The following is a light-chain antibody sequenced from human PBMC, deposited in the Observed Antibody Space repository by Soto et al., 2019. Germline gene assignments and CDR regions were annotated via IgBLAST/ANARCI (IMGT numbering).Light chain of an antibody. CDR2: DAS. J-gene: IGKJ1*01. CDR1: QSVSSY. CDR3: EQRNNWPPWT. Sequence: EIVLTQSPATLSLSPGERATLSCRASQSVSSYLAWYQQKPGQAPRLLIYDASNRATGIPARFSGSGSGTDFTLTISSLEPEDFAVYYGEQRNNWPPWTFSQGAKVEIK. V-gene: IGKV3-11*01.